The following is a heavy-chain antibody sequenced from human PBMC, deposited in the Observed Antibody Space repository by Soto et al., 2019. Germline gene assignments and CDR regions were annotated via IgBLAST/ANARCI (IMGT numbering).Heavy chain of an antibody. CDR3: ARVGRISNGGYLDY. V-gene: IGHV4-31*03. D-gene: IGHD3-22*01. CDR2: IYYTGNT. J-gene: IGHJ4*02. CDR1: GGSISNGGYY. Sequence: SETLSLTCTVSGGSISNGGYYWTWIRRHPGKGLEWIGYIYYTGNTYYNPSLKSRLTISVDTSKNQFSLKLSSVTAADTAVYYCARVGRISNGGYLDYWGQGALVTVSS.